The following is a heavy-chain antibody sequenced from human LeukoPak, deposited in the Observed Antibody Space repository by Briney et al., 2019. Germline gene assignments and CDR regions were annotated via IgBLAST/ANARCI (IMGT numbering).Heavy chain of an antibody. Sequence: ASVTVSCQASGYTFTGYYMHWVRQAPGRGLEWMGWINPNSGGTNYAQKFQGRVTMTRDTSISTAYMELSRLRSDDTAVYYCARRAEGFDYWGQGTLVTVSS. CDR2: INPNSGGT. J-gene: IGHJ4*02. V-gene: IGHV1-2*02. CDR3: ARRAEGFDY. CDR1: GYTFTGYY.